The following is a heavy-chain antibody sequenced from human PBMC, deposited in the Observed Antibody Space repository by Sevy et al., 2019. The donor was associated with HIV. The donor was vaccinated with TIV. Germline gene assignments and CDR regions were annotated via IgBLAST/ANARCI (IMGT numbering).Heavy chain of an antibody. J-gene: IGHJ6*03. CDR1: GGTFSSYD. CDR3: ARVDSTSFRNSYYHMDV. Sequence: ASVKVSCKASGGTFSSYDVSWVRQAPGEGLEWMGCIIPIFDIVNSAQKFQGRVTITADESVSTVYMELSSLRSEDTAVYYCARVDSTSFRNSYYHMDVWGKGTTVTVSS. D-gene: IGHD6-6*01. CDR2: IIPIFDIV. V-gene: IGHV1-69*13.